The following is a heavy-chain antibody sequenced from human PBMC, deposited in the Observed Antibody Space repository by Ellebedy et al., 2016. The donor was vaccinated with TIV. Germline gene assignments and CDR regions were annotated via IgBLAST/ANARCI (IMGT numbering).Heavy chain of an antibody. CDR3: ARTYQTAMVRGVISPCDY. V-gene: IGHV3-48*02. CDR1: GFTFSSYS. D-gene: IGHD3-10*01. CDR2: ISSSSSTI. Sequence: GGSLRLXXAASGFTFSSYSMNWVRQAPGKGLEWVSYISSSSSTIHYADSVKGRFTISRDNAKNSLYLQMNSLRDEDTAVYYCARTYQTAMVRGVISPCDYWGQGTLVTVSS. J-gene: IGHJ4*02.